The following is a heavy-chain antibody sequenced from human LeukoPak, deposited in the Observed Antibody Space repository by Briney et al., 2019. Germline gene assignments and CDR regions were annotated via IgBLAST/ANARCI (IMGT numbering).Heavy chain of an antibody. CDR1: GFTSSSYA. V-gene: IGHV3-23*01. Sequence: GGSLRLSCAASGFTSSSYAMSWVRQAPGKGLEWVSSISWNSGSLDYADAVKGRFTISRDNSKNTLYLQMNSLRAEDTAVYYCAKECLYPFDYWGQGTLVTVSS. J-gene: IGHJ4*02. D-gene: IGHD2-2*02. CDR2: ISWNSGSL. CDR3: AKECLYPFDY.